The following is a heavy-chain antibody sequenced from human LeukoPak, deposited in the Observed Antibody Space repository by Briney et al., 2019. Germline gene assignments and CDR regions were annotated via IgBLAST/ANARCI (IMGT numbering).Heavy chain of an antibody. J-gene: IGHJ6*02. Sequence: SETLSLTCAVYGGSSSGYYWSWIRQPPGKGLEWIGEINHSGSTNYNPSLKSRVTISVDTSKNQFSLKLSSVTAADTAVYYCARYRSRSYGMDVWGQGTTVTVSS. V-gene: IGHV4-34*01. CDR2: INHSGST. CDR3: ARYRSRSYGMDV. D-gene: IGHD4-11*01. CDR1: GGSSSGYY.